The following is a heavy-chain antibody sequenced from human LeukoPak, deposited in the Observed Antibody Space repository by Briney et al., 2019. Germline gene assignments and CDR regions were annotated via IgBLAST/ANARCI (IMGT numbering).Heavy chain of an antibody. D-gene: IGHD3-3*01. CDR2: INPNSGGT. Sequence: LGASVKVSCKASGYTFTGYYMHWVRQAAGQGLEWMGLINPNSGGTNYAQKFQGRVTMTRDTSISTAYMELSRLRSDDTAVYYCARAGQALEWFHNGNWFDPWGQGTLVTVSS. J-gene: IGHJ5*02. V-gene: IGHV1-2*03. CDR3: ARAGQALEWFHNGNWFDP. CDR1: GYTFTGYY.